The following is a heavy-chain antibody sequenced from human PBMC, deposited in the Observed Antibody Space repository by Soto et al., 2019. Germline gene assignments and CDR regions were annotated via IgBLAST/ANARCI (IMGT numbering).Heavy chain of an antibody. D-gene: IGHD3-10*01. Sequence: ASLKVSCKASGYTFTGYYMHWVRQAPGQGLEWMGWINPNSGGTNYAQKFQGRVTMTRDTSISTAYMELSGLRSDDTAVYYCANYGSAFYGMDVCGQGTTLTVSS. CDR2: INPNSGGT. J-gene: IGHJ6*02. V-gene: IGHV1-2*02. CDR1: GYTFTGYY. CDR3: ANYGSAFYGMDV.